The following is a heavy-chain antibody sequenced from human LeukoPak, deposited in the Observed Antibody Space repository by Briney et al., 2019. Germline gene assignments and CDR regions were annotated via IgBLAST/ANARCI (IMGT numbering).Heavy chain of an antibody. J-gene: IGHJ6*03. CDR3: ARVARGDYYYYYMDV. CDR2: INNDGSST. CDR1: EFSVGSNY. V-gene: IGHV3-74*01. Sequence: GGSLRLSCAASEFSVGSNYMTWVRQAPGKGLVWVSRINNDGSSTSYADSVQGRFTISRDNAKNTLYLQMNSLRAEDTALYYCARVARGDYYYYYMDVWGKGTTVTVSS. D-gene: IGHD3-10*01.